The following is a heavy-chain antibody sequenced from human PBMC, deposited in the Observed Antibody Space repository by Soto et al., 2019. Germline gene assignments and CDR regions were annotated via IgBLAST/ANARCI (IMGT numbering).Heavy chain of an antibody. Sequence: QVQLQQWGAGLLKPSETLSLTSAGYGGSFSGYYWSWIRQPPGKGLEWIGEINHSGSTNYNPSLKSRVTISVDTSKNQFSLKLSSVTAADTAVYYCATLEGVVVAAIGGMDVW. CDR2: INHSGST. V-gene: IGHV4-34*01. J-gene: IGHJ6*01. CDR3: ATLEGVVVAAIGGMDV. CDR1: GGSFSGYY. D-gene: IGHD2-15*01.